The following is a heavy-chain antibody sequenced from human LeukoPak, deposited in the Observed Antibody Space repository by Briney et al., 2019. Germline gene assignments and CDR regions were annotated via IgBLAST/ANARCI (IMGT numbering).Heavy chain of an antibody. CDR2: IGGSGGNT. J-gene: IGHJ4*02. D-gene: IGHD3-10*01. CDR1: GLTFNSYA. CDR3: ARSTNYYGSGTYYFHFDY. V-gene: IGHV3-23*01. Sequence: GGSLRLSCAASGLTFNSYAMSWVRQAPGKGLEWVSVIGGSGGNTFYADSVKGRFTISRDNSKNTLYLQMNSLRAEDTAVYYCARSTNYYGSGTYYFHFDYWGQGTLVTVSS.